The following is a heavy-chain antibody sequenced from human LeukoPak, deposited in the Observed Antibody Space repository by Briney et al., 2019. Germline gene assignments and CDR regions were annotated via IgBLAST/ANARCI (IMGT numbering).Heavy chain of an antibody. CDR1: GGSFSSGGYY. V-gene: IGHV4-31*03. J-gene: IGHJ4*02. CDR2: IFYSGGT. D-gene: IGHD6-19*01. Sequence: SETLSLTCTVSGGSFSSGGYYWSWIRQHPGKGLEWIGYIFYSGGTYYNPSLNSRVSISVDTSENQFSLKLSSVTAADTAVYFCARGVAVTGAFDYWGQGTPVTVSS. CDR3: ARGVAVTGAFDY.